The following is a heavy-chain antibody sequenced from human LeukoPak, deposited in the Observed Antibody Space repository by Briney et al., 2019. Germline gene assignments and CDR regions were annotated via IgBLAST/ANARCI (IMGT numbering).Heavy chain of an antibody. CDR3: ARQTATYRLLKY. Sequence: SETLSLTCTVSGGSISSSSYYWGWIRQPPGKGLEWIGTIYYSGSTDYNPSLRSRVTISVDTSKNQFSLKVNSVTAADTAVYYCARQTATYRLLKYWGQGTLVTVSS. CDR2: IYYSGST. J-gene: IGHJ4*02. V-gene: IGHV4-39*01. D-gene: IGHD1-1*01. CDR1: GGSISSSSYY.